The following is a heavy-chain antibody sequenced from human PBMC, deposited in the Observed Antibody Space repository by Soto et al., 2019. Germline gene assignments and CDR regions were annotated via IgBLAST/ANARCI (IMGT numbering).Heavy chain of an antibody. J-gene: IGHJ4*02. CDR2: VESSGRT. V-gene: IGHV4-4*08. Sequence: PSETLSLTCTVSGGSTSSDNYWSWIRQTPGKGLEWIGYVESSGRTEYKPSLASRVTLSLDSSQNQFSLTLRSVTTADRALYFCARGVYGAYLDYWGQGIPVTVSS. CDR3: ARGVYGAYLDY. CDR1: GGSTSSDNY. D-gene: IGHD3-10*01.